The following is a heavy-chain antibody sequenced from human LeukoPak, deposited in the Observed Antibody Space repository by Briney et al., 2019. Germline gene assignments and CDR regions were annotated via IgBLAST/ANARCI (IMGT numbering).Heavy chain of an antibody. J-gene: IGHJ4*02. D-gene: IGHD2-15*01. Sequence: GGSLRLSCAASGFTFRKYGMHWVRQAPGKGLEWVTFIRNDGSDKYYADSVKGRFTISRDNSKNTVYLQMNSLRPEDTAVYFCASGIYCSGGSCYSAFGYWGQGTLVTVSS. CDR2: IRNDGSDK. CDR3: ASGIYCSGGSCYSAFGY. V-gene: IGHV3-30*02. CDR1: GFTFRKYG.